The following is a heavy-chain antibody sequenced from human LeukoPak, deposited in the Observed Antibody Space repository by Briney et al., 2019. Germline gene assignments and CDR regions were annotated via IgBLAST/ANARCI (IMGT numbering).Heavy chain of an antibody. CDR2: IYPRDGST. CDR1: GYSFTSNY. Sequence: ASVKVSCKASGYSFTSNYIHWVRQAPGQGLERMGMIYPRDGSTSYAQKFQGRVTVTRDTSTSTVHMELSGLRSEDTAVYYCARDQEAFDYWGQGTLVTVSS. J-gene: IGHJ4*02. CDR3: ARDQEAFDY. V-gene: IGHV1-46*01.